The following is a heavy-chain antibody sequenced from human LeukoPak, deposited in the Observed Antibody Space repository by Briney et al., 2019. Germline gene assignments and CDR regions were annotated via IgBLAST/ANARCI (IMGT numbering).Heavy chain of an antibody. D-gene: IGHD3-22*01. V-gene: IGHV3-30*02. CDR3: AKQHYYDSSGSLDFDY. Sequence: GGSLRLSCAASGFTFSSYGMHWVRQAPGKGLEWVAFIRYDGSNKYYADSVKGRFTISRDNSKNTLYLQMNSLRAEDTAVYYCAKQHYYDSSGSLDFDYWGQGTLVTVSS. CDR2: IRYDGSNK. CDR1: GFTFSSYG. J-gene: IGHJ4*02.